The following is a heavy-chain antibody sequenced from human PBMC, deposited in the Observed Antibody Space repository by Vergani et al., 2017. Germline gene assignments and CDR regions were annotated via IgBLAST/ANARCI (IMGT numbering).Heavy chain of an antibody. D-gene: IGHD1-1*01. V-gene: IGHV5-51*01. CDR2: IYPADSDT. CDR3: ARHTTYTDS. CDR1: EYSFGNYW. J-gene: IGHJ4*02. Sequence: EVELVQSGPEMRKPGESLKISCKGSEYSFGNYWIGWVRQMAGKGLEWMGIIYPADSDTRYSPSFQGQVTISADKSIRTAFLQWDSLKASDTALYYCARHTTYTDSWGQGTLVTVSS.